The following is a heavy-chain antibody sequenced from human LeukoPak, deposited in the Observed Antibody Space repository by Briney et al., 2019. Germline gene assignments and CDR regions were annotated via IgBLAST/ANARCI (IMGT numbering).Heavy chain of an antibody. J-gene: IGHJ4*02. CDR3: AKDPGPTYYDFWSGYIDY. V-gene: IGHV3-23*01. Sequence: GGSLRLSCAASGFTFSSYAMSWVRQAPGKGLEWVSAISGSGGSTYYADSVKGRSAISRDNSKNTLYLQMNSLRAEDTAVYYCAKDPGPTYYDFWSGYIDYWGQGTLVTVSS. D-gene: IGHD3-3*01. CDR2: ISGSGGST. CDR1: GFTFSSYA.